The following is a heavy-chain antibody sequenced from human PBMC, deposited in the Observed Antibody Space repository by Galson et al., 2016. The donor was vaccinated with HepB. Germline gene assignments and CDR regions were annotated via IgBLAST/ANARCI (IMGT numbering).Heavy chain of an antibody. CDR1: GYSFTSYW. J-gene: IGHJ3*02. D-gene: IGHD3-10*01. V-gene: IGHV5-51*01. Sequence: QSGAEVKKPGESLKISCEGSGYSFTSYWIGWVRQMPGKGLEWMGTIYPGDSDTRCSPSSQGQVTISADKSISAAYLQWNSLKASDTAIYYCARRSPDAFDIWGQGTMVTVSS. CDR3: ARRSPDAFDI. CDR2: IYPGDSDT.